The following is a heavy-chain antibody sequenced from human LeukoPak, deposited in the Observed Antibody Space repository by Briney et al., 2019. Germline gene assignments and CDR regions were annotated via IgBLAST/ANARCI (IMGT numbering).Heavy chain of an antibody. J-gene: IGHJ6*03. D-gene: IGHD1-7*01. V-gene: IGHV4-34*01. CDR1: GFTFGDYA. Sequence: PGGSLRLSCTASGFTFGDYAMSWIRQPPGKGLEWIGEINHSGSTNYNPSLKSRVTMSVDTSKNQFSLKLSSVTAADTAVYYCARGRRYNWNYVGYYYYYMDVWDKGTTVTVSS. CDR2: INHSGST. CDR3: ARGRRYNWNYVGYYYYYMDV.